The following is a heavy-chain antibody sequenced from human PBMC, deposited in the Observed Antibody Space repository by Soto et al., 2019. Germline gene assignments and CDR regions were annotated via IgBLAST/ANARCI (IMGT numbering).Heavy chain of an antibody. CDR3: AKDIGDIVIAAPDKAHYFQYGADV. J-gene: IGHJ6*02. D-gene: IGHD2-15*01. CDR1: GFTFSPPA. CDR2: ISRGSKTT. Sequence: PGGSLRLSCVVSGFTFSPPAINWVRQSPGKGLEWVSIISRGSKTTYLDDSVKGRFTVSRDNSKNTLSLQMNALRAEDTAVYYCAKDIGDIVIAAPDKAHYFQYGADVWGQGTTVTVSS. V-gene: IGHV3-23*01.